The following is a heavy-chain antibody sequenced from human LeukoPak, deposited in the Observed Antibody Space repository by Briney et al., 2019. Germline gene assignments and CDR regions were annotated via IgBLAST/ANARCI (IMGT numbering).Heavy chain of an antibody. V-gene: IGHV7-4-1*02. CDR3: ARGLYYYDSSGYYHILDY. D-gene: IGHD3-22*01. Sequence: GASVKVSCKASGYTFTSYAMNWVRQAPGQGLEWMGWINTNTGNPTYAQGFTGRFVFSLDTSVSTAYLQISSLKAEDTAVYYCARGLYYYDSSGYYHILDYWGQGTLVTVSS. J-gene: IGHJ4*02. CDR1: GYTFTSYA. CDR2: INTNTGNP.